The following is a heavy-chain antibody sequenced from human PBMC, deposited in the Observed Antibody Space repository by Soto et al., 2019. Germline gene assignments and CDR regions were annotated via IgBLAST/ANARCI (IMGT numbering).Heavy chain of an antibody. CDR1: GFTFSSYA. V-gene: IGHV3-23*01. D-gene: IGHD2-15*01. CDR3: AKDLSDIVVVVAAPLDY. J-gene: IGHJ4*02. Sequence: EVQLLESGGGLVQPGGSLRLSCAASGFTFSSYAMSWVRQAPGKGLEWVSAISGSGGSTYYADSVKGRFTISRDNSKNPLYLQMSSLRAEGTAVYYCAKDLSDIVVVVAAPLDYWGQGTLVTVSS. CDR2: ISGSGGST.